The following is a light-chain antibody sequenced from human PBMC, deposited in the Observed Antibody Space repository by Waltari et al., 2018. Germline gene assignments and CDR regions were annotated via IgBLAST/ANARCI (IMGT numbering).Light chain of an antibody. J-gene: IGKJ4*01. Sequence: VLLTQSPASLSVSPGDTVILSCRASQSVRINLVRYQQKAGQAPRTLIYGASTRASGVPSRFSGSGSETDFTLIISSLQSEDAAVYFCQQYYVWPPITFGGGTKLEI. CDR2: GAS. CDR1: QSVRIN. V-gene: IGKV3-15*01. CDR3: QQYYVWPPIT.